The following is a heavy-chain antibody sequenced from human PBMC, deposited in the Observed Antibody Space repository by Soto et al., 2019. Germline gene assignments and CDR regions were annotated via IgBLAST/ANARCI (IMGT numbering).Heavy chain of an antibody. D-gene: IGHD6-19*01. V-gene: IGHV3-30*18. CDR3: AKDHTSGWSSDS. J-gene: IGHJ4*02. CDR2: ISYDGGRK. CDR1: GFTFNTYG. Sequence: QVQLVESGGGVVQPGRSLRLSCAASGFTFNTYGMTWVGQAPGKGLEWVAVISYDGGRKFYADSVKGRFTISRDNSKNTVYLQVNSLRGEDTAVYYCAKDHTSGWSSDSWGQGTLVTVSS.